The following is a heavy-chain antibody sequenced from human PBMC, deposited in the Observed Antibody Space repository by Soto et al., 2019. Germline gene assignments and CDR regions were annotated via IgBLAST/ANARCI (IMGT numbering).Heavy chain of an antibody. Sequence: QVQLVQSGAEVQKPGASVKVSCKASGYTFTSYDINWVRQATGQGLEWMGWMNPNSGDTGYAEKFQGRVTMTRNTAINTAYMELSSLTSEDTAVYYCAGGRYYDFWSGLNWFDPWGQGTLVTVSS. D-gene: IGHD3-3*01. CDR2: MNPNSGDT. J-gene: IGHJ5*02. CDR3: AGGRYYDFWSGLNWFDP. V-gene: IGHV1-8*01. CDR1: GYTFTSYD.